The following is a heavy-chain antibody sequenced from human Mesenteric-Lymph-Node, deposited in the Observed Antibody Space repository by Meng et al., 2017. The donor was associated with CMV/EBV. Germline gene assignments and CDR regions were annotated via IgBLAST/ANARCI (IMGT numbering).Heavy chain of an antibody. V-gene: IGHV3-23*03. Sequence: GESLKISCAASGFTLSSYSMTWVRQAPGRGLEWVSLIYSGDDSTYYADSVKGRFTISRDDSKNTLYLQMNSLRAEDTAVYYCAKAGSYSSYFDYWGQGTLVTVSS. CDR1: GFTLSSYS. J-gene: IGHJ4*02. CDR3: AKAGSYSSYFDY. D-gene: IGHD1-26*01. CDR2: IYSGDDST.